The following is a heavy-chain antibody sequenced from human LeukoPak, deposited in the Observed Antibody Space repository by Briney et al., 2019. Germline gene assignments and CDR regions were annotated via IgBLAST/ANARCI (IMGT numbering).Heavy chain of an antibody. CDR2: IDWDDDK. CDR1: GLSLGTSGMC. CDR3: ARAFPTVTTFDY. J-gene: IGHJ4*02. Sequence: ESGPTLVNPTQTLTLTCTFSGLSLGTSGMCVSWIRQPPGKALEWLARIDWDDDKYYSTSLQTRLTISKDTSKNQVVLTMTNMDSVDTATYYCARAFPTVTTFDYWGQGTLVTVSS. D-gene: IGHD4-17*01. V-gene: IGHV2-70*11.